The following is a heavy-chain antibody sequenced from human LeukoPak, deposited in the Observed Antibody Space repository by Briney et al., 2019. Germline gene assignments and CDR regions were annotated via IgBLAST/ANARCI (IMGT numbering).Heavy chain of an antibody. CDR2: ISYDGNNK. Sequence: GRSLSLSCAASGFTFSNSGMHWVRQAPGKGLEWLAVISYDGNNKQYADSVKGRFTISRDNSKNTLYLQMNSLRGEDTAVYYCAKKWSGDGSYPDCWGQGTQVTVSS. V-gene: IGHV3-30*18. CDR3: AKKWSGDGSYPDC. CDR1: GFTFSNSG. J-gene: IGHJ4*02. D-gene: IGHD3-10*01.